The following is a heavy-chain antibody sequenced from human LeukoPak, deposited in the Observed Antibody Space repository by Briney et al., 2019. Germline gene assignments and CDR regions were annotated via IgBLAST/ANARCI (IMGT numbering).Heavy chain of an antibody. D-gene: IGHD1-1*01. CDR1: GGSISSGDYY. J-gene: IGHJ5*01. Sequence: SETLSLTCTVSGGSISSGDYYWSWIRQPPGKGLEWIGYIYYSGSTYYNPSLKSRVTISVDTSKNRFSLKLKSVTAADTAVFYCARVTTGSTTLDSWGQGILVTVSS. CDR3: ARVTTGSTTLDS. CDR2: IYYSGST. V-gene: IGHV4-30-4*01.